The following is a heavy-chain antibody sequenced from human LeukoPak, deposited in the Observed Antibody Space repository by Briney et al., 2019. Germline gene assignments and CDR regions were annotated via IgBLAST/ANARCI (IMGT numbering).Heavy chain of an antibody. D-gene: IGHD2-15*01. CDR3: ARENGGGYFDY. V-gene: IGHV3-53*01. CDR1: GFTVSSNY. J-gene: IGHJ4*02. Sequence: GGSLRLSCAASGFTVSSNYMSWVRQAPGKGLEWVSVIYSGGSTYYADSVKGRFTISRDNSKNTLYLQMNGLRAEDTAVYYCARENGGGYFDYWGQGTLVTVSS. CDR2: IYSGGST.